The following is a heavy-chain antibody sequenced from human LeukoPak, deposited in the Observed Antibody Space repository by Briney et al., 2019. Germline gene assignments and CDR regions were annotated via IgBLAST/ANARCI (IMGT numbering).Heavy chain of an antibody. CDR2: INPNSGGT. J-gene: IGHJ6*03. CDR1: GYTFTGYY. CDR3: AREGWLRLLGYYYYYMDV. V-gene: IGHV1-2*02. Sequence: WASVKVSCKASGYTFTGYYMHWVRQAPGQGLEWMGWINPNSGGTNYAQKFQGRVTMTRDTSISTAYMELSRLRSDDTAVYYCAREGWLRLLGYYYYYMDVWGKGTTDTVSS. D-gene: IGHD5-12*01.